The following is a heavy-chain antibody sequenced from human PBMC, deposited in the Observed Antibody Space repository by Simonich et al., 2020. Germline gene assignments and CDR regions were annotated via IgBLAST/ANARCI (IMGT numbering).Heavy chain of an antibody. J-gene: IGHJ3*02. CDR1: GYSFTSYW. CDR3: ARQLNDFDI. CDR2: IYPGDTDT. V-gene: IGHV5-51*01. D-gene: IGHD1-1*01. Sequence: EVQLVQSGAGVKKPGESLKISCKGSGYSFTSYWIGWVRQRPGKGLKWMEIIYPGDTDTRYSPSFQSQVTNSADKSISTAYLQWSSLKASDTAMYYCARQLNDFDIWGQGTMVTVSS.